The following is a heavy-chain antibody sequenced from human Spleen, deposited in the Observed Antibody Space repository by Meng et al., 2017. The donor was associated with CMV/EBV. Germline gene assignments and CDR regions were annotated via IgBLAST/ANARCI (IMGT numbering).Heavy chain of an antibody. V-gene: IGHV4-34*01. D-gene: IGHD2-15*01. CDR3: ASDCSGGSCYYVY. CDR1: GGSFSGYY. Sequence: QVQLQQWGAGLLKPSETLSLTCAVYGGSFSGYYWSWIRQPPGKGLEWIGEINHSGSTNYNPSLKSRVTISVDTSKNQFSLKLSSVTAADTAVYYCASDCSGGSCYYVYWDQGTLVTVSS. CDR2: INHSGST. J-gene: IGHJ4*02.